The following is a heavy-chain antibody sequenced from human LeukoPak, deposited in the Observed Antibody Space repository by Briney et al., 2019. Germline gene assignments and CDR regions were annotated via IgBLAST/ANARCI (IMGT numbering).Heavy chain of an antibody. J-gene: IGHJ6*03. CDR2: IRYDGSNK. CDR1: GFTFSSYG. CDR3: AKDGEYHYYMDV. V-gene: IGHV3-30*02. D-gene: IGHD2/OR15-2a*01. Sequence: PGGSLRLSCAASGFTFSSYGMHWARQAPGKGLEWVAFIRYDGSNKYYADSVKGRFTISRDNSKNTLYLQMNSLRAEDTAVYYCAKDGEYHYYMDVWGKGTTVTVSS.